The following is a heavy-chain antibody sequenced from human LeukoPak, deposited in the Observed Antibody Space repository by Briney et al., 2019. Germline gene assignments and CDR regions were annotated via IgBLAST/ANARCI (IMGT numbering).Heavy chain of an antibody. CDR3: ARGGGGYDP. D-gene: IGHD3-16*01. CDR2: IKQDGSAK. Sequence: GGSLRLSCAASGFTFSTYWMSWVRQAPGKGLAWVANIKQDGSAKYYMDSVKGRFTISRDNAKNTLYLQMNSLRVEDTAVYYCARGGGGYDPWGQGTLVTASS. V-gene: IGHV3-7*04. CDR1: GFTFSTYW. J-gene: IGHJ5*02.